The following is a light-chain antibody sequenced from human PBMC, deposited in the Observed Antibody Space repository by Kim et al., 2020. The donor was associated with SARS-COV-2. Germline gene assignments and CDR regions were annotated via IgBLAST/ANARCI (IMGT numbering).Light chain of an antibody. J-gene: IGLJ1*01. CDR3: QVWDTDTDHYV. Sequence: APGQTARITCGGNTIGGHNVHWYQQKPGQAPVLVMYYDSDRPSGSPERFSGSKSANTATLTISRVEAGDEADYYCQVWDTDTDHYVFGTGTKVTVL. V-gene: IGLV3-21*01. CDR1: TIGGHN. CDR2: YDS.